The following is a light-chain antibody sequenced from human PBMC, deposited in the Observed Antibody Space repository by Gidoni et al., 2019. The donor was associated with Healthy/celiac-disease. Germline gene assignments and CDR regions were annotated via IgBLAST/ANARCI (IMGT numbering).Light chain of an antibody. J-gene: IGKJ3*01. CDR2: DAS. CDR3: QQRSNWPIFT. V-gene: IGKV3-11*01. Sequence: LTQSPATLSLSPGERATLSCRASQSVSSYLAWYQQKPGQAPRLLIYDASNRATGIPARFSGSGSGTDFTLTISSLEPEDFAVYYCQQRSNWPIFTFGPXTKVDIK. CDR1: QSVSSY.